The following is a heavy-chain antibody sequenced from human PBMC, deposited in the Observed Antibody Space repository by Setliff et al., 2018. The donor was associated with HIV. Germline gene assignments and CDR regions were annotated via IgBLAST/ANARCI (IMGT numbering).Heavy chain of an antibody. CDR2: INQDGSAK. CDR1: GLTFSSYW. V-gene: IGHV3-7*01. J-gene: IGHJ4*02. CDR3: ARDSGTTVGATRPGY. D-gene: IGHD1-26*01. Sequence: GGSLRLSFAASGLTFSSYWISWVRQAPGKGLEWVANINQDGSAKFYVDSVKGRFTISRDNAQNSLYLQMNSLRVEDTAVYYCARDSGTTVGATRPGYWGQGTQVTVSS.